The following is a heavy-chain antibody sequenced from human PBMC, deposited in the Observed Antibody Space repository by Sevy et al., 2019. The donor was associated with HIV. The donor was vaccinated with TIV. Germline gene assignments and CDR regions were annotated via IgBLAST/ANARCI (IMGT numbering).Heavy chain of an antibody. CDR2: IKRDGSEK. CDR3: ARDCSSASCLWGIDV. V-gene: IGHV3-7*03. D-gene: IGHD2-2*01. Sequence: GGSLRLSCAGSGFTFSNYCMSWVRQAPGKGLEWVANIKRDGSEKYYVASVKGRFTISRDNAKTSLYLQMNSLRVEDTAAYYCARDCSSASCLWGIDVRGQGTMVTVSS. CDR1: GFTFSNYC. J-gene: IGHJ6*02.